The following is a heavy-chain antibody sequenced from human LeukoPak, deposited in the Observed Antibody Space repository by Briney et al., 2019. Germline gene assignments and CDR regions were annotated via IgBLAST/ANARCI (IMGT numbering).Heavy chain of an antibody. CDR1: GFTFSSYD. CDR3: ARGVRRPGSGSYSIRYSDY. Sequence: PGGSLRLSCAASGFTFSSYDMHWVRQVTGEGLEWVSSIGTAGDTYFPGSVKGRFTISRENAKNSLYLQMNSLRAGDTAVYYCARGVRRPGSGSYSIRYSDYWGQGTLVTVSS. D-gene: IGHD3-10*01. J-gene: IGHJ4*02. CDR2: IGTAGDT. V-gene: IGHV3-13*01.